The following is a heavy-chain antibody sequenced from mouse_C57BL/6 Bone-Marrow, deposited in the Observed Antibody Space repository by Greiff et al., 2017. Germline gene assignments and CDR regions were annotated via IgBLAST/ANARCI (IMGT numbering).Heavy chain of an antibody. CDR3: TTSHWYFDV. CDR2: IDPENGDT. Sequence: EVQRVESGAELVRPGASVKLSCTASGFNIKDDYMHWVKQRPEQGLEWIGWIDPENGDTAYASKFQGKATITADTSSNTAYRQLSSLTSEDTAVYYCTTSHWYFDVWGTGTTVTVSS. CDR1: GFNIKDDY. J-gene: IGHJ1*03. V-gene: IGHV14-4*01.